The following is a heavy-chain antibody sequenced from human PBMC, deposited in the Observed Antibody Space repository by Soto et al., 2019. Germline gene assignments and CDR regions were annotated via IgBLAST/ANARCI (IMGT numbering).Heavy chain of an antibody. Sequence: SETLSLTCVVSGGPFSGDDLYWSWIRHLPGKGLEWIANVYHTGSTYYNPSLKSRVTISVDTSKNQFSLKLSSVTAADTAVYYCARTPYSSDSNWFDPWGQGILVTV. J-gene: IGHJ5*02. CDR2: VYHTGST. CDR3: ARTPYSSDSNWFDP. V-gene: IGHV4-31*02. CDR1: GGPFSGDDLY. D-gene: IGHD6-25*01.